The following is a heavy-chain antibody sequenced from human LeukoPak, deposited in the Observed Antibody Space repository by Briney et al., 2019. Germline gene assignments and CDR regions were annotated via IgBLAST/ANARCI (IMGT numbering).Heavy chain of an antibody. CDR3: ARDLYDSSESAFDI. D-gene: IGHD3-22*01. J-gene: IGHJ3*02. CDR2: ISYDGSNK. CDR1: GFTFSNYA. Sequence: PGRSLRLSCAPSGFTFSNYAMHWVRQAPGKGLEWVAVISYDGSNKYYADSVKGRFTISRDNSKNTLYLQMNSLRAEDTAVYYCARDLYDSSESAFDIWGQGTMVTVSS. V-gene: IGHV3-30-3*01.